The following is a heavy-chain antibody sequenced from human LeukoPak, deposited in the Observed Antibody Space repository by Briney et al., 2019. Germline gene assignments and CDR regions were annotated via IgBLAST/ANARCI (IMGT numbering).Heavy chain of an antibody. CDR3: ARTADSYYYDSSGYYYH. CDR1: GFTFSSYA. J-gene: IGHJ5*02. D-gene: IGHD3-22*01. Sequence: GGSLRLSCAASGFTFSSYAMSWVRQAPGKGLEWVSAISGSGGSTYYADSVKGRFTISRDNSKNTLYLQMNSLRAEGTAVYYCARTADSYYYDSSGYYYHWGQGTLVTVSS. CDR2: ISGSGGST. V-gene: IGHV3-23*01.